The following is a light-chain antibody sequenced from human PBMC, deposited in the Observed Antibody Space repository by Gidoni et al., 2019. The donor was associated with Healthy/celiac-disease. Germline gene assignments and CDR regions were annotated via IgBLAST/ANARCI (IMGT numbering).Light chain of an antibody. J-gene: IGKJ4*01. V-gene: IGKV1-33*01. Sequence: QMTQSPSSLSASVGDRVTITSQASQDISNYLNWYQQKPGTSPKQLIYDASNLETGVPSRFSGSGSGTDFTFTISSLQPEDIATYYCQQYDNLLLTFGGGTKVEIK. CDR1: QDISNY. CDR2: DAS. CDR3: QQYDNLLLT.